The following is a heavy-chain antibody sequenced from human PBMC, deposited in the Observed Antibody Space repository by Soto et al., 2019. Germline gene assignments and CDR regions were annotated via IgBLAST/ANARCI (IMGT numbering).Heavy chain of an antibody. CDR3: ARDTRGYALYY. Sequence: PSETLSLTCAVYGGSFSGYYWSWIRQPPGKGLEWIGEINHSGSTNYNPSLKSRVTISVDTSKNQFSLKLSSVTAADTAVYYCARDTRGYALYYWGQGTLVTVS. V-gene: IGHV4-34*01. CDR2: INHSGST. CDR1: GGSFSGYY. D-gene: IGHD5-12*01. J-gene: IGHJ4*02.